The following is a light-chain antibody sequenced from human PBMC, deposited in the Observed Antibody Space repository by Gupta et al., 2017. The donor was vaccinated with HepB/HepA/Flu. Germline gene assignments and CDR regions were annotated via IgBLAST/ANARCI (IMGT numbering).Light chain of an antibody. Sequence: DIQMTQSPSSLSASVGDRVTITCRASQGISSWLAWYQQKPEKAPKALIYAASNLQSGVPSRFSGSGSGTDFTLTISSLQPEDFATCYCQQYSSYPRTFGQGTKMEIK. CDR2: AAS. J-gene: IGKJ2*01. CDR3: QQYSSYPRT. V-gene: IGKV1D-16*01. CDR1: QGISSW.